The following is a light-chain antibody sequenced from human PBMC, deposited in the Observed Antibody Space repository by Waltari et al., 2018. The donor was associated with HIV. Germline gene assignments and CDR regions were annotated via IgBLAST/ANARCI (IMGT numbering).Light chain of an antibody. CDR2: SNK. V-gene: IGLV1-44*01. J-gene: IGLJ3*02. CDR3: ATGDDSLNAWV. Sequence: QSVLTQQPSASGTPGQRVTISCSGSSSNIGRNTVNWYQLLPGTAPKLLIYSNKQRPSGGPDRFSGSKSVPSASLAISGLQSEDEADYYCATGDDSLNAWVFGGGTKLTVL. CDR1: SSNIGRNT.